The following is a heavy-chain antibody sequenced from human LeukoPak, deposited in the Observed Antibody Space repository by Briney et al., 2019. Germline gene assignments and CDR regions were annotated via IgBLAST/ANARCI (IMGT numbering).Heavy chain of an antibody. D-gene: IGHD3-16*01. J-gene: IGHJ4*02. CDR1: GFVFSIYT. V-gene: IGHV3-64D*06. Sequence: GGSLRLSCPASGFVFSIYTMYWVRQTPGKGPEYVSTISGSGNGFSIYYADSVKGRFTISRDDSKSILYLQMNGLRSEDTAVYYCVKDFGRVRGTPDSWGQGTLVTVSS. CDR2: ISGSGNGFSI. CDR3: VKDFGRVRGTPDS.